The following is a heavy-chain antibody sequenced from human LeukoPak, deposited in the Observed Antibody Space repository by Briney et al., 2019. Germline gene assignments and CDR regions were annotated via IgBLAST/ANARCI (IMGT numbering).Heavy chain of an antibody. D-gene: IGHD3-10*01. CDR3: ARARGITANDY. V-gene: IGHV4-39*01. J-gene: IGHJ4*02. CDR2: IYYSGST. Sequence: SETLSLTCTVSGGSISSSSYYWGWIRQPPGKGLEWIGSIYYSGSTYYNPSRKSRVTISVDTSKNQFSLKLSSVTAADTAVYYRARARGITANDYWGQGTLVTVSS. CDR1: GGSISSSSYY.